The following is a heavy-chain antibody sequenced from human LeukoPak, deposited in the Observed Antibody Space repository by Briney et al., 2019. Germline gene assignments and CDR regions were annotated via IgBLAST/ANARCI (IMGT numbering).Heavy chain of an antibody. CDR3: ARRGAYGSGTYYNAFDI. V-gene: IGHV3-30*03. D-gene: IGHD3-10*01. CDR1: RFSFSSYG. Sequence: PGRSLRLSCAASRFSFSSYGMHWVRQAPGKGLEWVAIISNDGSNEYYADSVKGRFTISRDNSKNKLYLQMNSLRDEDTAVYYCARRGAYGSGTYYNAFDIWGQGTVVTVSS. CDR2: ISNDGSNE. J-gene: IGHJ3*02.